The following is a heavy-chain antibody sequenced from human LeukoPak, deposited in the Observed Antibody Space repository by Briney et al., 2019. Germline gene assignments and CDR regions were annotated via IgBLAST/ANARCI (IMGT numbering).Heavy chain of an antibody. J-gene: IGHJ6*03. CDR2: IIPIFGTA. D-gene: IGHD2-2*01. V-gene: IGHV1-69*13. CDR3: AGGDELGYCSSTSCSPYGYYMDV. CDR1: GGTFISYA. Sequence: SVKVSCKGSGGTFISYAISWVRQAPGQGLEWMGGIIPIFGTANYAQKCQGRVTITADESTSTAYMELSSLRSEDTAVYYCAGGDELGYCSSTSCSPYGYYMDVWGKGTTVTVSS.